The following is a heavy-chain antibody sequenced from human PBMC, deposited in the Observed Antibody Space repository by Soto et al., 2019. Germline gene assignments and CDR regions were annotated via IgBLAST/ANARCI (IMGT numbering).Heavy chain of an antibody. CDR3: AKGPVASSGWYYYYYGMDV. CDR2: ISGSGGST. Sequence: GGSLRLSCAASGFTFSSYAMSWVRQAPGKGLEWVSAISGSGGSTYYADSVKGRFTISRDNSKNTLYLQMNSLRAEDTAVYYCAKGPVASSGWYYYYYGMDVWGQGTTVTVSS. CDR1: GFTFSSYA. J-gene: IGHJ6*02. D-gene: IGHD6-19*01. V-gene: IGHV3-23*01.